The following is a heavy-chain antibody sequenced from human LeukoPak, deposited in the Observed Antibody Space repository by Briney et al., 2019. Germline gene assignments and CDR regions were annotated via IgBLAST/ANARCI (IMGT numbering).Heavy chain of an antibody. CDR3: ARGGYSYGYVAHFDY. CDR1: GYTLTELS. D-gene: IGHD5-18*01. Sequence: ASVKVSCKVSGYTLTELSMHWVRQAPGKGLEWMGGFDPEDGETIYAQKFQGRVTMTEDTSTDTAYMELSSLRSEDTAVYYCARGGYSYGYVAHFDYWGQGTLVTVSS. V-gene: IGHV1-24*01. J-gene: IGHJ4*02. CDR2: FDPEDGET.